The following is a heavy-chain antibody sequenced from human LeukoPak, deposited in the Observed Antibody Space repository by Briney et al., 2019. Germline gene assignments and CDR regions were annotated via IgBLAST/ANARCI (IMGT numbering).Heavy chain of an antibody. CDR1: GFTFSSYS. V-gene: IGHV3-21*01. CDR3: ARGRPHGNDY. CDR2: ISSSSSYI. Sequence: GGSLRLSCAAPGFTFSSYSMNWVRQAPGKGLEWVSSISSSSSYIYYADSVKGRFTISRDNAKNSLYLQMNSLRAEDTAVYYCARGRPHGNDYWGQGTLVTVSS. J-gene: IGHJ4*02. D-gene: IGHD4-23*01.